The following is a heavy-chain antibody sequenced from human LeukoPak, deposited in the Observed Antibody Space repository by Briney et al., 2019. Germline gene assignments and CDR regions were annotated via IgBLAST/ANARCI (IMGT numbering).Heavy chain of an antibody. CDR2: IEYEGGYNK. V-gene: IGHV3-30*02. CDR1: GFTFSNYW. D-gene: IGHD3-10*01. Sequence: PGGSLRLSCEVSGFTFSNYWMSWIRQAPGKGLEWVAFIEYEGGYNKYYAASVKGRFTISRDNSKNTLYLQMNSLRAEDTAFYYCAKDKEYASGSFPIECWGQGALVTVSS. CDR3: AKDKEYASGSFPIEC. J-gene: IGHJ4*02.